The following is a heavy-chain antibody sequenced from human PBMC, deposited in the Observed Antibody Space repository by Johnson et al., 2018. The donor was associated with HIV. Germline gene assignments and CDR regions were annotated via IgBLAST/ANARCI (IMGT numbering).Heavy chain of an antibody. CDR3: VRGREGVDNSGGSFDV. CDR1: GFTFDDYG. V-gene: IGHV3-20*04. Sequence: VQLVESGGGLVQPGGSLRLSCAASGFTFDDYGMTWVRQAPGKGLEWVSGIDWNGGSSGYADSVKGRFSISRDNGKNSLFLQMNSLRPEDTAVFYCVRGREGVDNSGGSFDVWGQGTMVIVSS. J-gene: IGHJ3*01. D-gene: IGHD1-1*01. CDR2: IDWNGGSS.